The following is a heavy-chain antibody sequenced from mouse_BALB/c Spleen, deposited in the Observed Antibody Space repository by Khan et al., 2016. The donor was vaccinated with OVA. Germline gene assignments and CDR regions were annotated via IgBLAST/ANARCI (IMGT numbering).Heavy chain of an antibody. Sequence: QVQLKQSGAELAKPGASVKMSCKASGYTFINYWILWVKQRPGQGLEWIGYINPSTGYTEYNQNFKDKATLTADKSSSTAYMQLSSLTSEDSAVDYCARRGLRWDFDYWGQGTTHTVSS. D-gene: IGHD1-1*01. CDR1: GYTFINYW. CDR3: ARRGLRWDFDY. V-gene: IGHV1-7*01. J-gene: IGHJ2*01. CDR2: INPSTGYT.